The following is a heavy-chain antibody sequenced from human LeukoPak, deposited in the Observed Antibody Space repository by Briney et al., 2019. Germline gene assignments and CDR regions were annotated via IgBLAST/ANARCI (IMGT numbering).Heavy chain of an antibody. CDR3: AKVRWGSDNALDS. CDR2: IRYDGSNK. J-gene: IGHJ4*02. V-gene: IGHV3-30*02. Sequence: PGGSLRLSCAASGFTFSSYGRHWVRQAPGKGLEWVAFIRYDGSNKYYADSVKGRFTISRDNSKNTLYLQMNSLRAEDTAVYYCAKVRWGSDNALDSWGQGTLVTGSS. CDR1: GFTFSSYG. D-gene: IGHD3-16*01.